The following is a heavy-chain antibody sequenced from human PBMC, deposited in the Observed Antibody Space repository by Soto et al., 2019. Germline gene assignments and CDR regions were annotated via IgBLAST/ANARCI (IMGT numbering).Heavy chain of an antibody. D-gene: IGHD2-21*02. J-gene: IGHJ5*01. CDR1: GATFSTTG. CDR2: IIPLFGTP. CDR3: ARASPVIWGGDLCYRLDSSFDS. V-gene: IGHV1-69*01. Sequence: QVQLVQSGAEVRKPGSSLRVSCKSSGATFSTTGISWVRQAPGQGLEWMGGIIPLFGTPKYARKFQGRVSITADASTNTVYMELNSLRPDDAAFYYCARASPVIWGGDLCYRLDSSFDSWGQGALVIVSS.